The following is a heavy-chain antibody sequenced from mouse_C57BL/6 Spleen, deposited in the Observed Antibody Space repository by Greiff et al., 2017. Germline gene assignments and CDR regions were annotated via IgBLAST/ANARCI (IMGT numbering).Heavy chain of an antibody. Sequence: QVQLQQPGAELVKPGASVKVSCKASGYTFTSYWMHWVKQRPGQGLEWIGRLHPSDSDTNYNQKFKGKATLTVDKSSSTAYMQLSSLTSEDSAVYYCAILGSGYVDWFAYWGQGTLVTVSA. CDR2: LHPSDSDT. CDR1: GYTFTSYW. J-gene: IGHJ3*01. V-gene: IGHV1-74*01. D-gene: IGHD3-2*02. CDR3: AILGSGYVDWFAY.